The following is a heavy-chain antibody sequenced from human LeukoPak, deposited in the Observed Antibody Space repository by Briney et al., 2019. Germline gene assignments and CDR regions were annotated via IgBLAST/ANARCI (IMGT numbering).Heavy chain of an antibody. D-gene: IGHD3-9*01. CDR1: GFTFSSYA. J-gene: IGHJ3*02. V-gene: IGHV3-23*01. Sequence: GGSLRLSCAASGFTFSSYAMSWVRQAPGKWLEWVSAISGSGGSTYYADSVKGRFTISRDNSKNTLYLQMNSLRAEDTAVYYCAKDWGYYDILTGYSPNDAFDNWGQGTMVTVSS. CDR2: ISGSGGST. CDR3: AKDWGYYDILTGYSPNDAFDN.